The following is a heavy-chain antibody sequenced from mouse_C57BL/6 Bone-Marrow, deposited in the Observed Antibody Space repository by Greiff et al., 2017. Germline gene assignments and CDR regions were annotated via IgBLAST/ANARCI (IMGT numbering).Heavy chain of an antibody. Sequence: QVQLQQSGAELVRPGTSVKVSCKASGYAFTNYLIEWVKQRPGQGLEWIGVINPGSGGTNYNEKFKGKATLTADKSSSTAYMQLSSLTSEDSAVYLCARSSGYFDVWGTGTTVTVSS. J-gene: IGHJ1*03. V-gene: IGHV1-54*01. CDR3: ARSSGYFDV. CDR2: INPGSGGT. CDR1: GYAFTNYL.